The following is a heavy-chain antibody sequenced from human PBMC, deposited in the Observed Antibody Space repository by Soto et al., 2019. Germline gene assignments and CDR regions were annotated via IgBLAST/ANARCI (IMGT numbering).Heavy chain of an antibody. D-gene: IGHD4-17*01. J-gene: IGHJ4*02. CDR2: IIPIFGTA. CDR1: GYTFTGYY. Sequence: ASVKVSCKASGYTFTGYYMHWVRQAPGQGLEWMGGIIPIFGTANYAQKFQGRVTITADESTSTAYMELSSLRSEDTAVYYCARGPVTTLGYWGQGTLVTVS. V-gene: IGHV1-69*13. CDR3: ARGPVTTLGY.